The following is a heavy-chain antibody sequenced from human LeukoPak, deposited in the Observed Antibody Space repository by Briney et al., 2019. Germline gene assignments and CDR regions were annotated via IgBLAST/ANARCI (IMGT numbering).Heavy chain of an antibody. CDR1: GFTFDNHA. CDR3: AKDLSYNWNYFDF. D-gene: IGHD1-20*01. V-gene: IGHV3-23*01. Sequence: PGGSLGLSCAASGFTFDNHALHWVRQAPRKGLEWVSGINNGGGSTYYADSVKGRFTISRDNSKNTLYLQMSNLRADDTAVYYCAKDLSYNWNYFDFWGQGTLVTVSS. J-gene: IGHJ4*02. CDR2: INNGGGST.